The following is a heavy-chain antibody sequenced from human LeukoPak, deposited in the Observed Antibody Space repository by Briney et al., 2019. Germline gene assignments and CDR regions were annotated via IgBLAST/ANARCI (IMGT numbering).Heavy chain of an antibody. CDR2: ISVNNGNT. Sequence: ASVKVSRKASGYAFSSYGISWVRQAPGQGLEWMGWISVNNGNTHYAQKFQGRVTMTTDTSTSTAYMEVRSLRSDDTAVYYCQRITIFGVIIDFDYWGQGSLVTVSS. V-gene: IGHV1-18*01. J-gene: IGHJ4*02. CDR1: GYAFSSYG. CDR3: QRITIFGVIIDFDY. D-gene: IGHD3-3*01.